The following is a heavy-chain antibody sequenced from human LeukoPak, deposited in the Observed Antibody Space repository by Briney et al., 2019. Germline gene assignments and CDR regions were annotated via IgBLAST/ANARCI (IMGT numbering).Heavy chain of an antibody. CDR1: GFTFSNYA. J-gene: IGHJ6*04. CDR2: IPGSAADT. V-gene: IGHV3-23*01. CDR3: AKPTVGSGSHYGLDV. Sequence: GWSRRLSCAASGFTFSNYAMSWVRQAAGNRLEWVSAIPGSAADTYSADSVKGRFTISRDNSRNTLYLQMNSLRAEDTAVYYCAKPTVGSGSHYGLDVWGKGTTVTVSS. D-gene: IGHD3-10*01.